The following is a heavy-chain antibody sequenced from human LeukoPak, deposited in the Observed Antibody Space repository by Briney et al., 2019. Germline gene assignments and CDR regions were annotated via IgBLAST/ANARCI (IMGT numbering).Heavy chain of an antibody. Sequence: SETLSLTCTVSGDSISYYYWSWIRQPPGKGLEWIGYIYYSGSTDYNPSLKSRVSISVDTSKNQFSLKLNSMTPADTAVYYCARGQAVALDYWGQGTLVTVSS. CDR1: GDSISYYY. V-gene: IGHV4-59*01. D-gene: IGHD6-19*01. CDR3: ARGQAVALDY. CDR2: IYYSGST. J-gene: IGHJ4*02.